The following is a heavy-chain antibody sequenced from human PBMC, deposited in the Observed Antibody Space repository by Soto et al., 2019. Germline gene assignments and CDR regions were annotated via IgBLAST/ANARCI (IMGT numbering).Heavy chain of an antibody. D-gene: IGHD3-10*01. CDR3: TTAVLLRDAFDI. CDR2: IKSKTDGGTT. V-gene: IGHV3-15*01. Sequence: GGSLRLSCAASGFTFSNAWMSWVRQAPGKGLEWVGRIKSKTDGGTTDYAAPVKGRFTISRDDSKNTLYLQMNSLKTEDTAVYYCTTAVLLRDAFDIWGQGTMVTVSS. J-gene: IGHJ3*02. CDR1: GFTFSNAW.